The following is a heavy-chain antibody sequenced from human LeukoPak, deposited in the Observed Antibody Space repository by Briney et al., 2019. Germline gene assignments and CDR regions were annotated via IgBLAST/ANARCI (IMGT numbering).Heavy chain of an antibody. CDR1: GGSTINYF. CDR2: IYSSGTT. Sequence: SETLSLTCTVSGGSTINYFRSWIRHPAGKGLEWIGHIYSSGTTHYNPSLNNRVTISLDASTSQFSLHLNSVTAADTAVYFCARAEGSGSGAYTLDYWGQGILVTVSS. D-gene: IGHD3-10*01. V-gene: IGHV4-4*07. CDR3: ARAEGSGSGAYTLDY. J-gene: IGHJ4*02.